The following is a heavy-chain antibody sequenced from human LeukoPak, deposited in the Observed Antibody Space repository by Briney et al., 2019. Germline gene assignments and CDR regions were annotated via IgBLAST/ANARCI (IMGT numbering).Heavy chain of an antibody. CDR3: ASKRGYSNYVWYFDL. CDR1: GFTFSSYW. V-gene: IGHV3-7*01. CDR2: IKQDGSEK. J-gene: IGHJ2*01. D-gene: IGHD4-11*01. Sequence: PGGSLRPSCAASGFTFSSYWMSWVRQAPGKGLEWVANIKQDGSEKYYVDSVKGRFTISRDNAKNSLYLQMNSLRAEDTAVYYCASKRGYSNYVWYFDLWGRGTLVTVSS.